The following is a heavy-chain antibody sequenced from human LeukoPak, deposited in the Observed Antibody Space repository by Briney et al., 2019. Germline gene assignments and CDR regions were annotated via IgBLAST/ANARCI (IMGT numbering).Heavy chain of an antibody. J-gene: IGHJ4*02. CDR3: ARNFNTYYYDSSGYDWGY. CDR2: IYYSGST. V-gene: IGHV4-59*01. D-gene: IGHD3-22*01. Sequence: PETLSLTCTVSGGSISSYYWSWIRQPPGKGLEWIGYIYYSGSTNYNPSLKSRVTISVDTSKNQFSLKLSSVTAADTAVYYCARNFNTYYYDSSGYDWGYWGQGTLVTVSS. CDR1: GGSISSYY.